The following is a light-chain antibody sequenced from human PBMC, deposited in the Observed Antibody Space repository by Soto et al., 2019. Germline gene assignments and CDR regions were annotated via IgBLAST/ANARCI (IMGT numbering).Light chain of an antibody. CDR3: SSYTTSRNVV. J-gene: IGLJ2*01. CDR2: DVS. V-gene: IGLV2-14*03. Sequence: QSALTQPASVSGSPGQSITISCIGTSSDIGAYNYVSWYQQHPGKVPKVMIYDVSNRPSGVSNRFSGSKSGNTASLTISGLQAEDEADYYCSSYTTSRNVVFGGGTKLTVL. CDR1: SSDIGAYNY.